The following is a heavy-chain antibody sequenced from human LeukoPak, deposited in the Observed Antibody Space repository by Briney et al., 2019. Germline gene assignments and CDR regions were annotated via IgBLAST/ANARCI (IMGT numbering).Heavy chain of an antibody. D-gene: IGHD3-22*01. Sequence: GGSLRLSCAASGFTFSSYWMHWVRQAPGKGLVWVSRINSDGSSTSYADSVKGRFTISRDNAKNTLYLQMNSLRAEDTAVYYCARDSGERYYDSSGYFDYWGQGTLVTVSS. J-gene: IGHJ4*02. V-gene: IGHV3-74*01. CDR3: ARDSGERYYDSSGYFDY. CDR1: GFTFSSYW. CDR2: INSDGSST.